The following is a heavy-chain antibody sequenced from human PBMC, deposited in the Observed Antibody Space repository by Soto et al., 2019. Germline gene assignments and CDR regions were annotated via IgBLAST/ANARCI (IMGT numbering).Heavy chain of an antibody. CDR1: GGSISSGDYY. J-gene: IGHJ6*02. D-gene: IGHD1-1*01. Sequence: SETLSLTCTVSGGSISSGDYYWSCIRQPPGKGLEWIGYIYYSGSTNYNHSLKSRVTISVDTSKNQFSLKLCSVTAADTAVYYGASQAGTRRGPYYYYYGMDVWGQGTTVTVSS. V-gene: IGHV4-61*08. CDR2: IYYSGST. CDR3: ASQAGTRRGPYYYYYGMDV.